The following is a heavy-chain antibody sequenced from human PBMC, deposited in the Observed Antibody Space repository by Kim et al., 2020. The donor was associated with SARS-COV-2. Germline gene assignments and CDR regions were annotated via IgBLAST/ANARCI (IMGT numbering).Heavy chain of an antibody. D-gene: IGHD3-22*01. V-gene: IGHV3-9*01. J-gene: IGHJ4*02. Sequence: GGSLRLSCAASGFTFGDHAMHWVRQAPGKGLEWVSSINWNSDTIHYAASVQGRFIVSRDNARNSLYLQMNSLRPEDTAFYYCAKDNARFTTGDFDYWGQG. CDR3: AKDNARFTTGDFDY. CDR1: GFTFGDHA. CDR2: INWNSDTI.